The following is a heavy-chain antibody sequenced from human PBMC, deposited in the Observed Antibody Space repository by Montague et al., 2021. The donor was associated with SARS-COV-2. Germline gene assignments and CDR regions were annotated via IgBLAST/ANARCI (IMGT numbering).Heavy chain of an antibody. V-gene: IGHV4-59*08. CDR1: DGSMIIYY. D-gene: IGHD5-24*01. CDR3: ARLRRPDGSSYCFGL. CDR2: IYYGVRT. Sequence: SETLSLTCTASDGSMIIYYWRSSRQPPGKGLALIGYIYYGVRTPYSPSFKGRVIMSVDTSNNHFSLRLTSVTAADTAVYYCARLRRPDGSSYCFGLWGQGTLVTVSS. J-gene: IGHJ4*02.